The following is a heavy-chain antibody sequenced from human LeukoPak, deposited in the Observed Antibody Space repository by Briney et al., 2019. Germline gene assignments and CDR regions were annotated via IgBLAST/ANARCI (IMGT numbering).Heavy chain of an antibody. V-gene: IGHV1-69*06. D-gene: IGHD2-2*01. J-gene: IGHJ3*02. CDR1: GGTLSSYA. Sequence: SVKVSCKASGGTLSSYAISWVRQAPGQGLEWMGGIIPIFGTANYAQKFQGRVTITADKSTSTAYMELSSPRSEDTAVYYCAREETSDAFDIWGQGTMVTVSS. CDR2: IIPIFGTA. CDR3: AREETSDAFDI.